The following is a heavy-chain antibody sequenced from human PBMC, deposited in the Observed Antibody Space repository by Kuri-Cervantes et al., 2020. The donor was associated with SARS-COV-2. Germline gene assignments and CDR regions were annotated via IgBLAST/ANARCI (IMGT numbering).Heavy chain of an antibody. D-gene: IGHD2-2*01. CDR2: IYHSGST. J-gene: IGHJ6*03. V-gene: IGHV4-38-2*01. CDR1: GYSISSGYY. CDR3: ARNNRYCASTSCYRAHYMDV. Sequence: SQTLSLTCAVSGYSISSGYYWGWIRQPPGKGLEWIGSIYHSGSTNYNPSLKSRVTISVDTSKNQSSLKVSSVTAADTAVYYCARNNRYCASTSCYRAHYMDVWGKGTTVTVSS.